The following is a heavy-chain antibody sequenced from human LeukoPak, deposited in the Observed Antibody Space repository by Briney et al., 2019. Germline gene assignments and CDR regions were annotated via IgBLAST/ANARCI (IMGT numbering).Heavy chain of an antibody. D-gene: IGHD5-12*01. Sequence: PSETLSLTCTVSGGSISSYYWSWIRQPAGKGLEWIGRIYTSGSTNYNPSLKSRVTISVDKSKNQFSLKLSSVTAADTAMYYCARVKRVAFDYWGQGTLVTVSS. CDR2: IYTSGST. J-gene: IGHJ4*02. V-gene: IGHV4-4*07. CDR3: ARVKRVAFDY. CDR1: GGSISSYY.